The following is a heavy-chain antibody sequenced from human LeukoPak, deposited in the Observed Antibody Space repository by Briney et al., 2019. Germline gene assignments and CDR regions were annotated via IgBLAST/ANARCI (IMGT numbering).Heavy chain of an antibody. D-gene: IGHD3-3*01. Sequence: GGSLRLSCAPSGFTFSSYSMNWVRQAPGKGLEWVSYISSSSSTVYYADSVKGRFTISRDNAKNSLYLQMIRLRAEDTAVYYCARRPVTIFGVVANWFDPWGQGTLVTVSS. V-gene: IGHV3-48*04. CDR2: ISSSSSTV. CDR1: GFTFSSYS. J-gene: IGHJ5*02. CDR3: ARRPVTIFGVVANWFDP.